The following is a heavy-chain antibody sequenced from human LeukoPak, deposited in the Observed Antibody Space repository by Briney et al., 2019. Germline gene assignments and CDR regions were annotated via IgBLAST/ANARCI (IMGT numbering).Heavy chain of an antibody. CDR1: GFTFSSYS. D-gene: IGHD3-9*01. J-gene: IGHJ4*02. Sequence: PGGSLRLSCAASGFTFSSYSMNWVRQAPGEGGEGGSYISSSSNTIYYADSLKGRFTISRHNANNSLYLQMNSLTAEDTAVYYCARDQGYFDWSSGDWGQGTLVTVSS. CDR2: ISSSSNTI. CDR3: ARDQGYFDWSSGD. V-gene: IGHV3-48*04.